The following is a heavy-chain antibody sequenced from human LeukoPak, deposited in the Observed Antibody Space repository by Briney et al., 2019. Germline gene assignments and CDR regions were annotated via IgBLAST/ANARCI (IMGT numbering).Heavy chain of an antibody. J-gene: IGHJ5*02. D-gene: IGHD5-24*01. CDR1: GYTFTGYY. V-gene: IGHV1-2*04. CDR3: ARSSRGGDGYNP. CDR2: INPNSGGT. Sequence: ATVTVSCKASGYTFTGYYMHWVRQPPGQGLEWMGWINPNSGGTNYAQKFQGWVTMTRDTSISTAYVELSRLRSDDTAVYYCARSSRGGDGYNPWGQGTLVTVSS.